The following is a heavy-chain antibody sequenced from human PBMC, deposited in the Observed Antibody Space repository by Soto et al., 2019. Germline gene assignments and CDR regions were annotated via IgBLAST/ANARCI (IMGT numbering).Heavy chain of an antibody. D-gene: IGHD1-26*01. CDR2: ISPYNGNT. CDR1: GYTFTSYG. Sequence: QVQLVQSGAEVKKPGASVKVSCKASGYTFTSYGVSWVRQATGQGLEWMGWISPYNGNTEYAQKLQGRVTMTTATSTRTAYRELRSLRSDDTAVYYSARDTLDPTRYSGTYYVWFGPWGQGTLVTVSS. CDR3: ARDTLDPTRYSGTYYVWFGP. J-gene: IGHJ5*02. V-gene: IGHV1-18*01.